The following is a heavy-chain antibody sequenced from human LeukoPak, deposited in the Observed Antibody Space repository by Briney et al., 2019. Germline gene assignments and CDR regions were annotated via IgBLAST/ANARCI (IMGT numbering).Heavy chain of an antibody. Sequence: GGSLRLSCAASGFTFRHSWLSWIRQTPGKGLEWVSTIIDSGNSLYYADSVEGRFTISRDNSKNTLYLQMNSLRAGDTAVYYCAKDPIFSGSYGVFDSWGQGTLVTVSS. CDR2: IIDSGNSL. D-gene: IGHD1-26*01. J-gene: IGHJ4*02. CDR1: GFTFRHSW. CDR3: AKDPIFSGSYGVFDS. V-gene: IGHV3-23*01.